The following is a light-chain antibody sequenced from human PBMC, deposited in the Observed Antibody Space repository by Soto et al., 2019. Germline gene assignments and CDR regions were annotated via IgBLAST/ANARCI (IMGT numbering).Light chain of an antibody. CDR2: DVT. Sequence: QSALTQSRSVSGSPGQSVTISCTGTSSDVGGYNFVSWYQQYPGKAPKRIIYDVTKRPSGVPDRFSGSKSGNTASLTISGLQTDDEADYYCCSYAGSYTHVFGTGTKLTVL. CDR1: SSDVGGYNF. CDR3: CSYAGSYTHV. V-gene: IGLV2-11*01. J-gene: IGLJ1*01.